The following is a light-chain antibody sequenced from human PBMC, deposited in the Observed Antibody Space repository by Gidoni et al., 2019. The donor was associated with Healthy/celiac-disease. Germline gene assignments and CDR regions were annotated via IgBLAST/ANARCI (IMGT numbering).Light chain of an antibody. CDR3: MQARQTPRT. CDR1: QSLLHSNGYNY. V-gene: IGKV2-28*01. Sequence: DIVMTQSPLSLPVTPGEPASISCRSSQSLLHSNGYNYLDWYLQKPGQSPQLLIYLGSNRASGVPDRFSGSGSGTDFTLKISRVEAEDVGVYYCMQARQTPRTFXXXTKVEIK. J-gene: IGKJ1*01. CDR2: LGS.